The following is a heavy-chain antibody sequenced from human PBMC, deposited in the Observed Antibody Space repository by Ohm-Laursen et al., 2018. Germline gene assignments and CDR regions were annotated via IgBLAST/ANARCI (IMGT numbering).Heavy chain of an antibody. J-gene: IGHJ3*02. V-gene: IGHV3-9*01. CDR2: ISWNSGSI. CDR1: GFTFDDYA. D-gene: IGHD2-21*01. CDR3: AKDILGSRRGLWGDNAFDI. Sequence: SSLRLSCTASGFTFDDYAMHWVRQAPGKGLEWVSGISWNSGSIGYADSVKGRFTISRDNAKNSLYLQMNSLRAEDTALYYCAKDILGSRRGLWGDNAFDIWGQGTMVTVSS.